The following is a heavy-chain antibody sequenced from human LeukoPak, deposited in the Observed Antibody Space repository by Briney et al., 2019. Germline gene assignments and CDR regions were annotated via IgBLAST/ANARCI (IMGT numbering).Heavy chain of an antibody. D-gene: IGHD6-13*01. CDR3: ARGYSSTPDYYYYYGMDV. Sequence: GGSLRLSCAASGFTFSSYDMNWVRQAPGKGLEWLSYISSGGSAKDYADSVKGRFTISRDNAKNSLYLQMNSLRAEDTALYYCARGYSSTPDYYYYYGMDVWGQGTTVTVSS. CDR2: ISSGGSAK. J-gene: IGHJ6*02. V-gene: IGHV3-48*03. CDR1: GFTFSSYD.